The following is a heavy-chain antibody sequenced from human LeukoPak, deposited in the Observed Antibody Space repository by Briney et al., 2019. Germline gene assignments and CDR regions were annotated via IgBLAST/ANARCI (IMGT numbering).Heavy chain of an antibody. V-gene: IGHV4-31*03. CDR1: GGSISSGGYY. Sequence: SQTLSLTCTVSGGSISSGGYYWSRIRQHPGKGLEWIGYIYYSGSTYYNPSLKSRVTISVDTSKNQFSLKLSSVTAADTAVYYCARDGHDYGDHEGWFDPWGQGTLVTVSS. CDR2: IYYSGST. D-gene: IGHD4-17*01. CDR3: ARDGHDYGDHEGWFDP. J-gene: IGHJ5*02.